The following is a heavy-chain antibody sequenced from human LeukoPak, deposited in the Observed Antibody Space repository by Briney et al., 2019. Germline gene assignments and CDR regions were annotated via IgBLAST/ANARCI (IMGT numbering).Heavy chain of an antibody. CDR2: INHSGST. V-gene: IGHV4-34*01. D-gene: IGHD6-19*01. CDR1: GGSFSGYY. CDR3: ARGARKQWLGVGDNWFDP. Sequence: PSETLSLTCAVCGGSFSGYYWSWIRQPPGKGLEWIGEINHSGSTNYNPSLKSRVTISVDTSKNQFSLKLSSVTAADTAVYYFARGARKQWLGVGDNWFDPWGQGTLVTVSS. J-gene: IGHJ5*02.